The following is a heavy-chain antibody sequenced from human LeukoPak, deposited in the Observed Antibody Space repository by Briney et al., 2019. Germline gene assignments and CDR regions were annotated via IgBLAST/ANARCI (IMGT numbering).Heavy chain of an antibody. J-gene: IGHJ4*02. CDR2: IRRKAYGETT. Sequence: PGRSLVLSCPASGFTFGDYAMSGARRAPGKGREGVGFIRRKAYGETTESAASVKGTFPISRDDSKSIAYLQMNSLKTEDTAVYYCTRVTGLGLIVVVPAATDYWGQGTLVTVSS. D-gene: IGHD2-2*01. CDR1: GFTFGDYA. CDR3: TRVTGLGLIVVVPAATDY. V-gene: IGHV3-49*04.